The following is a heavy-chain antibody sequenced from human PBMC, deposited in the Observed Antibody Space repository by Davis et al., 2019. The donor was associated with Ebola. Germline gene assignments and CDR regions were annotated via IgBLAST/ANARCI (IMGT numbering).Heavy chain of an antibody. CDR2: IDWDDDK. J-gene: IGHJ3*02. Sequence: SGPTLVTPTQTLTLTCTFSEFSLSTSGMCVSWIRQPPVKALEWLARIDWDDDKYYSTSLKTRLTISKDTSKNQVVLTMTNMDPVDTATYYSAHRRFLLTVSDAFDIWGQGTLVTVSS. CDR3: AHRRFLLTVSDAFDI. D-gene: IGHD2/OR15-2a*01. V-gene: IGHV2-70*12. CDR1: EFSLSTSGMC.